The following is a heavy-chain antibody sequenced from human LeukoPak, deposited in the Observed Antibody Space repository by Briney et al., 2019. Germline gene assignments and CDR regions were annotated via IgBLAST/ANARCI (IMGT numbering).Heavy chain of an antibody. J-gene: IGHJ5*02. Sequence: GGSLRLSCAASGFTFSTSWMTWIRQAPGKGLEWVASMNQDGSEIHYVDSVKGRFTISRDNAKNSLFLQMNSLTADDTAVHYCVRAHHPGGWFDPWGQGTLVTVSS. CDR2: MNQDGSEI. V-gene: IGHV3-7*04. CDR3: VRAHHPGGWFDP. D-gene: IGHD3-10*01. CDR1: GFTFSTSW.